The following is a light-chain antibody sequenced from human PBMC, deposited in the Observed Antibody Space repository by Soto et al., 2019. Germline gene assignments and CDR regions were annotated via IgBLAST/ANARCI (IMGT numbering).Light chain of an antibody. J-gene: IGKJ1*01. CDR3: QQYNNWWT. CDR2: GAS. Sequence: EIVFTQSPGTLSLSPGERASLSCRASQRISTYLAWYQQKPGQAPRLLIYGASSRATGIPDRFSGSGSGTEFTLTISSLQSEDFAVYYCQQYNNWWTFGQGTKVDI. CDR1: QRISTY. V-gene: IGKV3D-15*01.